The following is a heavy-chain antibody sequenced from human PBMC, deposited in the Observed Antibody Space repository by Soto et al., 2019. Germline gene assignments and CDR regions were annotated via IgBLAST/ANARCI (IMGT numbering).Heavy chain of an antibody. CDR2: SSAYNGNT. CDR1: GYTFTSYG. V-gene: IGHV1-18*01. Sequence: QVQLLQSGAEVKKPGASVKVSCKASGYTFTSYGISWVRQAPGQGLEWMGWSSAYNGNTNYAQKLQGRVTMTTDTSTSTAYMELRSLRSDDTAVYYCARDSYCSGGSCYRGYFDYWGQGTLVTVSS. D-gene: IGHD2-15*01. J-gene: IGHJ4*02. CDR3: ARDSYCSGGSCYRGYFDY.